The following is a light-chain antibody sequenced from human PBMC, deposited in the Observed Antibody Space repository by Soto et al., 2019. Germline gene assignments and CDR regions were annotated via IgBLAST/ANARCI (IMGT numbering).Light chain of an antibody. Sequence: QSVLTQPPSASGTSGQRVTISCSGSSSNIGSNTANWYQQLPGTAPKLLIYSNNQRPSGVPDRFSGSKSGTSASLAISGLQCEDEADYYCAAWDDSLNGVVFGGGTKVTVL. CDR2: SNN. V-gene: IGLV1-44*01. CDR1: SSNIGSNT. J-gene: IGLJ2*01. CDR3: AAWDDSLNGVV.